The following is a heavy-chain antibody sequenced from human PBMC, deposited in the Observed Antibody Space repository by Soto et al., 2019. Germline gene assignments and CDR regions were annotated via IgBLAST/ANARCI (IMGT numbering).Heavy chain of an antibody. D-gene: IGHD1-26*01. V-gene: IGHV1-2*02. CDR2: IGPESGAT. Sequence: ASVKVSCKASGYTFTGHYIHWVRQAPEQGPEWMGEIGPESGATRYAEKFQGRVTLTLDTSITTVYMELKNLSPDDTAVYYCGRGRSGQIVVFYWGQGTPVTVSS. J-gene: IGHJ4*02. CDR3: GRGRSGQIVVFY. CDR1: GYTFTGHY.